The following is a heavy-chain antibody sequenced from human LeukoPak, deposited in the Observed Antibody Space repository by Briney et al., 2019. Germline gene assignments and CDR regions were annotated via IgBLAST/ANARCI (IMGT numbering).Heavy chain of an antibody. Sequence: PGGSLRLSCTASGFTFSEHFMTWIRLAPGKGLECVSYMSSRGNTIYYADSVKGRFTISRDNAKSSLYLQMNNLGAEDTAAYYCARGGRWLQWYYFDYWGQGTVVTVSA. CDR3: ARGGRWLQWYYFDY. J-gene: IGHJ4*02. D-gene: IGHD5-24*01. CDR2: MSSRGNTI. CDR1: GFTFSEHF. V-gene: IGHV3-11*01.